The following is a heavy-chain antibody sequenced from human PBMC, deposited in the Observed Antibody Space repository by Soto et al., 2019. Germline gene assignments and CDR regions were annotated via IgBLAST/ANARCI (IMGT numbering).Heavy chain of an antibody. D-gene: IGHD2-15*01. CDR1: GGTFSSYA. CDR2: IIPIFGTA. Sequence: QVQLVQSGAEVKKPGSSVKVSCKASGGTFSSYAISWVRQAPGQGLEWMGGIIPIFGTANYAQKFQGRVTMTANETTSTDYMEMRSLRTEDTDEYYGARVYCSGGSSYLGYFHHWGQGTLVTVSS. V-gene: IGHV1-69*12. J-gene: IGHJ1*01. CDR3: ARVYCSGGSSYLGYFHH.